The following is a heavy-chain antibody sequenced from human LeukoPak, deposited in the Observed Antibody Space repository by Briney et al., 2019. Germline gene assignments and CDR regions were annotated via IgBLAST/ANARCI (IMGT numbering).Heavy chain of an antibody. J-gene: IGHJ4*02. CDR1: GFTFSDSY. CDR3: ARGNLFPAY. CDR2: ISTGGSTI. Sequence: GGSLRLSCAASGFTFSDSYMSWIRQAPGKGLEWVSYISTGGSTIYYADSVKGRFTISRGNAKNSLYLQMNSLRAEDTAVYYCARGNLFPAYWGQGTLVTVSS. V-gene: IGHV3-11*01.